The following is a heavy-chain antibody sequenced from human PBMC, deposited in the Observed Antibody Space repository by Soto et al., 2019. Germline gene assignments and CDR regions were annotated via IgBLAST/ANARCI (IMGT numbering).Heavy chain of an antibody. CDR1: GGTFSSYA. CDR3: ATRPPYSSSSLSWGSSFDY. D-gene: IGHD6-6*01. Sequence: ASVKVSCKASGGTFSSYAISWVRQAPGQGLEWMGGIIPIFGTANYAQKFQGRVTITADKSTSTAYMELSSLRSEDTAVYYCATRPPYSSSSLSWGSSFDYWGQGTLVTVSS. J-gene: IGHJ4*02. V-gene: IGHV1-69*06. CDR2: IIPIFGTA.